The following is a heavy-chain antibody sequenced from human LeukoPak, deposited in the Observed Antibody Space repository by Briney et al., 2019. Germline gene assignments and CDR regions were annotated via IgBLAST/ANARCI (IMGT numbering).Heavy chain of an antibody. Sequence: PGGSLRLSCAASGFTFSSYTMNWVRQPPGKGLEWVSAISGSGGSTYYADSVKGRFTISRDNSKNTLYLQMNSLRAEDTAVYYCAKARRRSLGVPAAMGPLDYWGQGALVTVSS. J-gene: IGHJ4*02. V-gene: IGHV3-23*01. CDR2: ISGSGGST. CDR3: AKARRRSLGVPAAMGPLDY. CDR1: GFTFSSYT. D-gene: IGHD2-2*01.